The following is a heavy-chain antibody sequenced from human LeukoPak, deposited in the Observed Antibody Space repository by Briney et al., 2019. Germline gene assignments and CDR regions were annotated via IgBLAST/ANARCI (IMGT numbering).Heavy chain of an antibody. V-gene: IGHV1-18*01. D-gene: IGHD3-10*01. CDR1: GYTFTRYG. J-gene: IGHJ6*03. Sequence: GASVKVYCKASGYTFTRYGLSWVRQAPGQGLEWMGWISTYNGNTNYAQKLQGRVTMTTDTSTSTAYMELRSLRSDDTAVYYCARGSGSGSYYNYYMDVWGKGTTVTVSS. CDR3: ARGSGSGSYYNYYMDV. CDR2: ISTYNGNT.